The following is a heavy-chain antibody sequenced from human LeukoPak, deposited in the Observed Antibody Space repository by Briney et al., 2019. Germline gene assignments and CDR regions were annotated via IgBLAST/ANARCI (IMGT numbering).Heavy chain of an antibody. D-gene: IGHD3-10*01. CDR1: GYTFTSYY. J-gene: IGHJ4*02. CDR3: ASSGSVNYYGSGSYYNLDY. Sequence: GASVKVSCKASGYTFTSYYMHWVRQAPGKGLEWMGGFDPEDGETIYAQKFQGRVTMTEDTSTDTAYMELSSLRSEDTAVYYCASSGSVNYYGSGSYYNLDYWGQGTLVTVSS. CDR2: FDPEDGET. V-gene: IGHV1-24*01.